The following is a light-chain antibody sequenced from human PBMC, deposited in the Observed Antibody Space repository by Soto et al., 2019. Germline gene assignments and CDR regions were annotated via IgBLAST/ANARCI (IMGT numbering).Light chain of an antibody. V-gene: IGKV1-5*03. Sequence: DIQMTQSPSTLSASVGDRVTITCRASQSIDIWLAWYQQKPGKAPKHLIYKASSLESGVPSRFSGSGSGTEFTLTISSLQPDDSATYYCQHYFAYSRTFGQGTKLEIK. J-gene: IGKJ2*01. CDR2: KAS. CDR3: QHYFAYSRT. CDR1: QSIDIW.